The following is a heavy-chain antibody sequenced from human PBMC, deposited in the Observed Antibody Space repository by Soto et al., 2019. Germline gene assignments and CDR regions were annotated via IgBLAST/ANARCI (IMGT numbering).Heavy chain of an antibody. V-gene: IGHV4-31*03. J-gene: IGHJ6*02. CDR2: IYYSGST. D-gene: IGHD3-16*02. Sequence: SETLSLTCTVSGGSISSGGYYWSWIRQHPGKGLEWIGYIYYSGSTNYNPSLKSRVTISVDTSKNQFSLKLSSVTAADTAVYYCARELYVWGSYHHSGYSYYYYGMDVWGQGTTVTVSS. CDR3: ARELYVWGSYHHSGYSYYYYGMDV. CDR1: GGSISSGGYY.